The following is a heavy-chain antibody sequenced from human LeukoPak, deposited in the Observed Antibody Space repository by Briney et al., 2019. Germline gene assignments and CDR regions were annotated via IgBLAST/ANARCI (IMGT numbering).Heavy chain of an antibody. J-gene: IGHJ4*02. CDR3: ARAPYYYDNSGYYQYYFDY. CDR2: ISGGGGST. CDR1: GFTFSSYA. V-gene: IGHV3-23*01. Sequence: GGSLRLSCAASGFTFSSYAMSWVRQAPGKGLEWVSAISGGGGSTFYADSVKGRFTISRDNSKNTLYLQMNSLRAEDTAVYYCARAPYYYDNSGYYQYYFDYWGQGTLVTVSS. D-gene: IGHD3-22*01.